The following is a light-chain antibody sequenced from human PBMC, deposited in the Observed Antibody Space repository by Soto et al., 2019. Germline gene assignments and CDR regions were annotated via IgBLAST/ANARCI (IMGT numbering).Light chain of an antibody. V-gene: IGKV2-28*01. CDR2: LGS. CDR3: MHALQTPLT. Sequence: DIVLTQSPLSLRVTPGEPASISCRSSQSLLHSNGYNYLDWYLQKPGQSPQLLIYLGSNRASGVPDRFSGSGSGTDFTLKISRVEAEDVGVYYCMHALQTPLTFGGGTKAEIK. J-gene: IGKJ4*01. CDR1: QSLLHSNGYNY.